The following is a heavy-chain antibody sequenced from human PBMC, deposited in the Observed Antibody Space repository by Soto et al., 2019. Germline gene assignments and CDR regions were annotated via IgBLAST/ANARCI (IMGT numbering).Heavy chain of an antibody. CDR3: AKDIRRGYCSSTSCYYYYYGMDV. V-gene: IGHV3-15*01. CDR2: IKSKTDGGTT. J-gene: IGHJ6*02. CDR1: GFTFSNAW. Sequence: GGSLRLSCADSGFTFSNAWMNWVRQAPGRGLEWVGRIKSKTDGGTTDYAAPVKGRFTISRDDSKNTLYLQMNSLKTEDTAVYYCAKDIRRGYCSSTSCYYYYYGMDVWGQGTTVTVSS. D-gene: IGHD2-2*03.